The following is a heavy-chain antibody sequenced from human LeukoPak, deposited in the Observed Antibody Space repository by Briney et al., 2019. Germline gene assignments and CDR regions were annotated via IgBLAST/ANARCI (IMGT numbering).Heavy chain of an antibody. J-gene: IGHJ6*02. CDR3: ASLVVPAPSNYYYYGMDV. CDR2: IIPIFGTA. CDR1: GGTFSSHA. V-gene: IGHV1-69*13. Sequence: GASVKVSCKASGGTFSSHAISWVRQAPGQGLEWMGGIIPIFGTANYAQKFQGRVTITADESTSTAYMELSSLRSEDTAVYYCASLVVPAPSNYYYYGMDVWGQGTTVTVSS. D-gene: IGHD2-2*01.